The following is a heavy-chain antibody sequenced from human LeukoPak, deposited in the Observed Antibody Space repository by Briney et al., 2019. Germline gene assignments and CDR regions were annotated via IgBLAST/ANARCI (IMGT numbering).Heavy chain of an antibody. Sequence: ASVKVSCKASGYTFTSYGISWVRQAPGQGLEWMGWISAYNGNTNYAQKLQGRVTMTTDTSTSTAYMELSSLRSEDTAVYYCARVPAAAGSKGVPHNWFDPWGQGTLVTVSS. CDR3: ARVPAAAGSKGVPHNWFDP. CDR2: ISAYNGNT. CDR1: GYTFTSYG. V-gene: IGHV1-18*01. J-gene: IGHJ5*02. D-gene: IGHD6-13*01.